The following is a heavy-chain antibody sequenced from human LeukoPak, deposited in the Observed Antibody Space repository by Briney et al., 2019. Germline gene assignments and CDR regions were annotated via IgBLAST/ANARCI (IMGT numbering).Heavy chain of an antibody. Sequence: GGSLRLSCAASGFSFSSYGMHWLRQAPGKGLEWVAFIRYDGSNKYYADSVKGRFTISRDNSKNTLYLQMNSLRAGDRAVYYCARAPAEYYDTSGNSRIYYYYMDVWGKGTTVTISS. CDR1: GFSFSSYG. CDR3: ARAPAEYYDTSGNSRIYYYYMDV. J-gene: IGHJ6*03. CDR2: IRYDGSNK. V-gene: IGHV3-30*02. D-gene: IGHD3-22*01.